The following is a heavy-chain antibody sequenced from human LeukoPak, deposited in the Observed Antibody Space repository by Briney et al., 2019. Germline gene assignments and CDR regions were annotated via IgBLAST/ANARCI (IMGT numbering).Heavy chain of an antibody. CDR2: IGTAGDT. Sequence: GGSLRLSCAACGFTFSSYDMHWVRQATGKGLEWVSAIGTAGDTYYPGSVKGQFTISRENAKNSLYLQMNSLRAGDTAVYYCARETAVVVGSYYYAMDVWGQGTTVTVSS. D-gene: IGHD1-26*01. CDR3: ARETAVVVGSYYYAMDV. J-gene: IGHJ6*02. V-gene: IGHV3-13*03. CDR1: GFTFSSYD.